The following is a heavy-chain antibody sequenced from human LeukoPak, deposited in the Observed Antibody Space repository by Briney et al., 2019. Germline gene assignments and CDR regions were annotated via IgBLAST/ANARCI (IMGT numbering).Heavy chain of an antibody. Sequence: RASVKVSCKASGGTFSSYTISWVRQAPGQGLEWMGRIIPILGIANYAQKLQGRVTITADKSTSTAYMELSSLRSEDTAVYYCARDFVQYYYGSGSLDYWGQGTLVTVSS. D-gene: IGHD3-10*01. CDR1: GGTFSSYT. V-gene: IGHV1-69*04. CDR2: IIPILGIA. J-gene: IGHJ4*02. CDR3: ARDFVQYYYGSGSLDY.